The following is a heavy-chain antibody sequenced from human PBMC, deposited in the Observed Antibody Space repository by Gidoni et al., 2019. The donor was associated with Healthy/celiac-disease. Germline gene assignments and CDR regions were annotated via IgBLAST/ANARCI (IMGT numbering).Heavy chain of an antibody. Sequence: EVQLVESGGGLVQPGGSRKLAGAAAGFNCSGTATAWVRQASGTGLEWFGRIRSKANSYSTAYAPSVKGRFTISRDDSKNTAYLQMNSLKTEDTAVYYCTQTPSTVTTSYYYYGMDVWGQGTTVTVSS. J-gene: IGHJ6*02. D-gene: IGHD4-17*01. V-gene: IGHV3-73*02. CDR1: GFNCSGTA. CDR3: TQTPSTVTTSYYYYGMDV. CDR2: IRSKANSYST.